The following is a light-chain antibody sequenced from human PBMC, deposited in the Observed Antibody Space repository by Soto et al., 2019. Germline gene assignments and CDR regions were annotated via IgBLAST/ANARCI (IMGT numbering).Light chain of an antibody. CDR1: QSISSW. CDR2: AAS. J-gene: IGKJ4*01. Sequence: DIQMTQSPSSVSASIGDNVTVTCRASQSISSWLAWFQQKPGKAPKLLIYAASSLQSGVPSRFSGSGSGTDVTLTINSLQPEDFTTYFCQQANSFPRTFGGGTTVEIK. V-gene: IGKV1-12*01. CDR3: QQANSFPRT.